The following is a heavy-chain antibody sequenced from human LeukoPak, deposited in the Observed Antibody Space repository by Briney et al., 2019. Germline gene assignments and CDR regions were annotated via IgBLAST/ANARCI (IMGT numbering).Heavy chain of an antibody. V-gene: IGHV3-30*04. D-gene: IGHD1-1*01. CDR2: VTYDGSNK. J-gene: IGHJ4*02. Sequence: GGSLRLSCAASGFTFSSYAMHWVRQVPGKGLEWVSIVTYDGSNKHYADSVKGRFTISRDNSKNTLFLQMNNLRTEDTAVYYCARDKERAIDYWGQGTLVTVSS. CDR3: ARDKERAIDY. CDR1: GFTFSSYA.